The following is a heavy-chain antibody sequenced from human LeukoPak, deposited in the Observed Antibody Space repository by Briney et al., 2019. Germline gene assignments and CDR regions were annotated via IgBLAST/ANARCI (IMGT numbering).Heavy chain of an antibody. J-gene: IGHJ5*02. CDR2: IRPDDGAT. CDR1: GYTLSGFY. CDR3: AREGVVAGSSRGWFDP. V-gene: IGHV1-2*06. D-gene: IGHD6-19*01. Sequence: APVKVSCKASGYTLSGFYIHWVRQAPGQGLEWMGRIRPDDGATNYAQKIQGRVTLTRDTSISTSYMELSSLTSDDTAVYFCAREGVVAGSSRGWFDPWGHGTQVTVSS.